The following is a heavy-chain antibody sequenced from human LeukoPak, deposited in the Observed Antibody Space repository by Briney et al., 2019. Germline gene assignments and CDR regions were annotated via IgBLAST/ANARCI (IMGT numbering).Heavy chain of an antibody. CDR2: FYYTGSI. V-gene: IGHV4-38-2*02. D-gene: IGHD6-6*01. CDR1: GYSISSGYY. Sequence: PSETLSLTCSVSGYSISSGYYWGWIRQPPGKGLEWIGSFYYTGSIFDNRSLRSRVTISIDTSKNQFSLKLSSATAADTAVYYCARDKPPPTSIAARTGWFDPWGQGTLVTVSS. J-gene: IGHJ5*02. CDR3: ARDKPPPTSIAARTGWFDP.